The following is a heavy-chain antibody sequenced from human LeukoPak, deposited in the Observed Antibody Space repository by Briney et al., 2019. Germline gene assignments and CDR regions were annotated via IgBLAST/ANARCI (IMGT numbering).Heavy chain of an antibody. D-gene: IGHD3-16*01. Sequence: PGGSLRLSCAASGFTFSRYAMNWVRQAPGKGLEWVSGINGSGVITFYADSVKGRFTISRDNSKNTLYLQMNSLRAEDTAIYYCAKDSSQGGDYFDSWGQGTLVTVSS. V-gene: IGHV3-23*01. CDR3: AKDSSQGGDYFDS. CDR2: INGSGVIT. J-gene: IGHJ4*02. CDR1: GFTFSRYA.